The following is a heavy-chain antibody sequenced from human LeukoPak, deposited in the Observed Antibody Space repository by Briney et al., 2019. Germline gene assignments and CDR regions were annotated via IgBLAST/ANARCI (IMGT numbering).Heavy chain of an antibody. D-gene: IGHD6-19*01. CDR3: ARDAVPQTQSKSYLRHNGMGV. Sequence: GGSLRLSCAASGFTFSSYWMSWVRQAPGKGLEWVANIKQDGSEKYYVDSVKGRFTISRDNAKNSLYLQMNSLRAEDTAVYYCARDAVPQTQSKSYLRHNGMGVWGQGTTVTVSS. V-gene: IGHV3-7*01. CDR2: IKQDGSEK. J-gene: IGHJ6*02. CDR1: GFTFSSYW.